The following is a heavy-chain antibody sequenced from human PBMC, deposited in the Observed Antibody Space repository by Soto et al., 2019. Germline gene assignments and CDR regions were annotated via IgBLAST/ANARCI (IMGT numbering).Heavy chain of an antibody. CDR1: GYTFTSYY. J-gene: IGHJ6*03. CDR3: ARRKGQQLAGGYYYYYYMDV. V-gene: IGHV1-46*01. D-gene: IGHD6-13*01. CDR2: INPSGGST. Sequence: ASVKVSCKASGYTFTSYYMHWVRQAPGQGLEWMGIINPSGGSTSYAQKFQGRVTMTRDTSTSTVYMELSSLRSEDTAVYYFARRKGQQLAGGYYYYYYMDVWGKGTTVTVSS.